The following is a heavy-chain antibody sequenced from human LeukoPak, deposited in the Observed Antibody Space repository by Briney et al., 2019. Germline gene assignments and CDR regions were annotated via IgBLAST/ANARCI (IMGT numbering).Heavy chain of an antibody. V-gene: IGHV4-59*01. CDR2: IYYSGST. CDR3: ARGMLFRAFDI. D-gene: IGHD2-21*01. CDR1: GGSMSSYY. Sequence: SETLSLTCTVSGGSMSSYYWSWIRQPPGKGLEWIGYIYYSGSTNYNPSLKSRVTISVDTSKNQFSLKLSSVTAADTAVYYCARGMLFRAFDIWGQGTMVTVSS. J-gene: IGHJ3*02.